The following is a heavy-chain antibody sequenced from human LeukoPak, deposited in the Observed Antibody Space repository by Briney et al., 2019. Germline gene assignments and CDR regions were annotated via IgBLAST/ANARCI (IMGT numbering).Heavy chain of an antibody. CDR2: IYPGDSDT. CDR1: GYSFTSYW. CDR3: ARYYYDSSGQQTSFDY. Sequence: GESLKISCKGSGYSFTSYWTGWVRQLPGKGLEWMGIIYPGDSDTRYSPSFQGQVTISADKSISTAYLQWSSLKASDTAMYYCARYYYDSSGQQTSFDYWGQGTLVTVSS. V-gene: IGHV5-51*01. D-gene: IGHD3-22*01. J-gene: IGHJ4*02.